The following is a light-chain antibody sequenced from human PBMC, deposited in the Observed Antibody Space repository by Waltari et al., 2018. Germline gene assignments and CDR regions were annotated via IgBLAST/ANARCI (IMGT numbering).Light chain of an antibody. Sequence: EIVMTQSPLSLPDTPGEPASISSRSRKSLLHSNGYNYLDWYLQTPGQSPQLLSYLAYNRASGVPDGFSGSGSGTDFTLKISRVEAEDVGVYYCMQALQTPWTFGQGTKVEIK. CDR1: KSLLHSNGYNY. J-gene: IGKJ1*01. V-gene: IGKV2-28*01. CDR2: LAY. CDR3: MQALQTPWT.